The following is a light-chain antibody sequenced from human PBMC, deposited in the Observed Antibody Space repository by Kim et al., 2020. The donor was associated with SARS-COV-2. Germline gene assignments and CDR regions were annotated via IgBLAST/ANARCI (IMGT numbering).Light chain of an antibody. V-gene: IGKV3-15*01. CDR3: QQYKNWPPMYT. J-gene: IGKJ2*01. Sequence: IVMTQSPATLSVSPGERATLSCRASQSISSNLAWYQRKPGQAPRLLIYDASTRATGVPARFSGGGSGTEFTLTISSLQSEDFAVYYCQQYKNWPPMYTFGQGTKLEI. CDR1: QSISSN. CDR2: DAS.